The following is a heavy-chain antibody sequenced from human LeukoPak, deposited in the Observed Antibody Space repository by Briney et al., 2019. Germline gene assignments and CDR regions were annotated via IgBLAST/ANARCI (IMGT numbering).Heavy chain of an antibody. Sequence: ASVKVSCKASGGTFSSYAISWVRQAPGQGLEWMGGIIPIFGTANYAQKSQGRVTITADESTSTAYMELSSLRSEDTAVYYCARDGGYSYGYAYWGQGTLVTVSS. D-gene: IGHD5-18*01. CDR1: GGTFSSYA. CDR3: ARDGGYSYGYAY. CDR2: IIPIFGTA. V-gene: IGHV1-69*13. J-gene: IGHJ4*02.